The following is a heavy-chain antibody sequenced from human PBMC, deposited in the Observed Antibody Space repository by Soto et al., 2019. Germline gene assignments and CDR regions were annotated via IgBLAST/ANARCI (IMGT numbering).Heavy chain of an antibody. V-gene: IGHV4-31*03. J-gene: IGHJ5*02. CDR1: GGSISSGGYY. CDR2: IYYSGST. CDR3: ASRTVTTTWVGNWFDP. Sequence: PSEPLSLTCTGSGGSISSGGYYWSWIRQHPGKGLEWIGYIYYSGSTYYNPSLKSRVTISVDTSKNQFSLKLSSVTAADTAVYYCASRTVTTTWVGNWFDPWGQGTLVTVSS. D-gene: IGHD4-17*01.